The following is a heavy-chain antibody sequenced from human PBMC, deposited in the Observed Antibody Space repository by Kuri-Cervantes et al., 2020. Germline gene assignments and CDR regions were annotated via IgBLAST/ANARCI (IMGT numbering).Heavy chain of an antibody. V-gene: IGHV3-30*02. Sequence: GESLKISCAASEFTFSSYGMHWVRQAPGKGLERVAFIRYDGSNKYYADSVKGRFTISRDNSKNTLYLQMSSLRAEDTAVYYCAKESYRSSQRNYFDYWGQGTLVTVSS. CDR3: AKESYRSSQRNYFDY. CDR1: EFTFSSYG. CDR2: IRYDGSNK. D-gene: IGHD6-13*01. J-gene: IGHJ4*02.